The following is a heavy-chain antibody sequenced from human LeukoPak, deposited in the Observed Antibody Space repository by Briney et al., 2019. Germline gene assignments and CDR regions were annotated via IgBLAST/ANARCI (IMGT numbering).Heavy chain of an antibody. J-gene: IGHJ4*02. V-gene: IGHV3-21*01. CDR1: GFTFSSYS. D-gene: IGHD5-18*01. Sequence: GGSLRLSRAASGFTFSSYSMNWVRQAPGKGLEWVSSISSSSSYIYYADSVKGRFTISRDNAKNSLYLQMNSLRAEDTAVYYCARVRAGIQLWVKPADYWGQGTLVTVSS. CDR3: ARVRAGIQLWVKPADY. CDR2: ISSSSSYI.